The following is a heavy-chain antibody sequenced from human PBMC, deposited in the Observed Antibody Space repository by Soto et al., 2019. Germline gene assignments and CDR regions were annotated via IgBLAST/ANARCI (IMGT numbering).Heavy chain of an antibody. D-gene: IGHD5-12*01. Sequence: QVQLVQSGAELKKPGSSVKVSCKSSGGSFSNSAVTWVRQAPGQGLEWMGGIIPIFNTPNYAQKFQGRVAFTADDSTDTAYMELTSLTSEDTAVYYCASRPRNGYNRWGQGTLVTVSS. J-gene: IGHJ4*02. CDR1: GGSFSNSA. CDR3: ASRPRNGYNR. CDR2: IIPIFNTP. V-gene: IGHV1-69*01.